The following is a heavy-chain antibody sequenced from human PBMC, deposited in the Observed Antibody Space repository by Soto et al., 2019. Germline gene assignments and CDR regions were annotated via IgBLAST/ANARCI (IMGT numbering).Heavy chain of an antibody. Sequence: GGSLRLSCAASGFTFSSYWMHWVRQVPGKGLVWVSRINSDGITTSYADSVKGRFTISRDNAKNTLYLQMNSLRAEDSAVYYCAEAYLYYYAMDVWGQGTTVTVSS. V-gene: IGHV3-74*01. CDR2: INSDGITT. CDR1: GFTFSSYW. J-gene: IGHJ6*02. CDR3: AEAYLYYYAMDV.